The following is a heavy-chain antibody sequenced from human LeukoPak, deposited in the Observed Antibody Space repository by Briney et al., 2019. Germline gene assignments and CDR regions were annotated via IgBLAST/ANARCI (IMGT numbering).Heavy chain of an antibody. CDR1: GDSISSYY. CDR2: IYFSGSS. V-gene: IGHV4-59*01. CDR3: VRETGYVSDDAFDI. D-gene: IGHD3-9*01. J-gene: IGHJ3*02. Sequence: NTSETLSLTCTVSGDSISSYYWNWIRQPPAKGLEWIGYIYFSGSSNYNPSLKSRVNISIDTSKNQFSLKLSSVTAADTAVYYCVRETGYVSDDAFDIWGQGTMVTVSS.